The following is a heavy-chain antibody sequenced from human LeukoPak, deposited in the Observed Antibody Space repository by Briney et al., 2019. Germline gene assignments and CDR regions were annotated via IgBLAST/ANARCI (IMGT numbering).Heavy chain of an antibody. D-gene: IGHD6-13*01. CDR1: GFTFDDYA. CDR2: ISWNSGSI. Sequence: GGSLRLSCAASGFTFDDYAMHWVRQAPGKGLEWVSGISWNSGSIGYADSVKGRFTISRDNSKNTLYLQMNSLRAEDTAVYYCARISQQLVHDYWGQGTLVTVSS. J-gene: IGHJ4*02. CDR3: ARISQQLVHDY. V-gene: IGHV3-9*01.